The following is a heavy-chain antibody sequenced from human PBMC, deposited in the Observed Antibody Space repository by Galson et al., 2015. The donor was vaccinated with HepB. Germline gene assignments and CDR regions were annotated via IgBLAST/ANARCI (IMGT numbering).Heavy chain of an antibody. J-gene: IGHJ4*02. CDR2: ISWNSGSI. Sequence: SLRLSCAASGFAFDDYAMHWVRQAPGKGLEWVSGISWNSGSIGYADSVKGRFTISRDNAKNSLYLQMNSLRAEDTALYYCAKDNYYGSGSYYNGTGDYWGQGTLVTVSS. D-gene: IGHD3-10*01. V-gene: IGHV3-9*01. CDR3: AKDNYYGSGSYYNGTGDY. CDR1: GFAFDDYA.